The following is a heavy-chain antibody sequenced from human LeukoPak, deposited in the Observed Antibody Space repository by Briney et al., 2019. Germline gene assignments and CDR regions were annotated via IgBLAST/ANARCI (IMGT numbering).Heavy chain of an antibody. D-gene: IGHD6-19*01. J-gene: IGHJ6*02. CDR1: GYTFTSYY. CDR2: INPSGGST. V-gene: IGHV1-46*01. Sequence: GASVKVSCKASGYTFTSYYMHWVRQAPGQGLEWMGIINPSGGSTSYARKFQGRVTMTRDTSTSTVYMELSSLRSEDTAVYYCARDNGYSSGWWKKDNYYYYGMDVWGQGTTVTVSS. CDR3: ARDNGYSSGWWKKDNYYYYGMDV.